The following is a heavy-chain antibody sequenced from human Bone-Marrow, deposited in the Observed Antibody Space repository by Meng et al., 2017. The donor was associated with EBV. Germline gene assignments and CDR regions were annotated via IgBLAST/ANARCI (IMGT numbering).Heavy chain of an antibody. CDR2: IYCDDDK. D-gene: IGHD6-6*01. CDR3: AHIIEARPFDY. Sequence: TLKQSSATRLKTPPAPTLTCTVAWVSLSSRGVGVGWIRQPPEKALEWLALIYCDDDKRYSPSLKSRLTITKDTSKNQLALTMTNMDPVDAATYYCAHIIEARPFDYWGQGTLVTVSS. CDR1: WVSLSSRGVG. V-gene: IGHV2-5*02. J-gene: IGHJ4*02.